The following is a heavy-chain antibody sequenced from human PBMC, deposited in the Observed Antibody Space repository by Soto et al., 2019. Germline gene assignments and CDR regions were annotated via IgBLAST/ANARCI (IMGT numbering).Heavy chain of an antibody. J-gene: IGHJ4*02. D-gene: IGHD3-22*01. CDR1: GFTFSSYS. CDR3: ARPNYYYDSRGYYGY. CDR2: ISSSSSYI. Sequence: EVQLVESGGGLVKPGGSLRLSCAASGFTFSSYSMNWVRQAPGKGLEWVSSISSSSSYIYYADSVKGRFTISRDNAKNSLYLPMNSLRAEDTAVYYCARPNYYYDSRGYYGYWGQGTLVTVSS. V-gene: IGHV3-21*01.